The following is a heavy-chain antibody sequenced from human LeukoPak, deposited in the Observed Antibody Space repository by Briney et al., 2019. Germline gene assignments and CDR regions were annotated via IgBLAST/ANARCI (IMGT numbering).Heavy chain of an antibody. CDR2: INPNSGGT. Sequence: GASVKVSCKASGYTFTGYYMHWVRQAPGQGLEWMGWINPNSGGTNYAQKFQGRVTMTEDTSTDTAYMELSSLRSEDTAVYYCATWLKRGGGGGYWGQGTLITVSS. CDR3: ATWLKRGGGGGY. CDR1: GYTFTGYY. J-gene: IGHJ4*02. V-gene: IGHV1-2*02. D-gene: IGHD5-18*01.